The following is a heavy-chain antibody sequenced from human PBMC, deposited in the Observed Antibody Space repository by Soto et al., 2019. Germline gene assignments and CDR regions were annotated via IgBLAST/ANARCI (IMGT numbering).Heavy chain of an antibody. J-gene: IGHJ4*02. CDR1: GFTLSSYG. Sequence: QVQLVESGGGVVQPGRSLRLSCAASGFTLSSYGMHWVRQAPGKGLEWVAVISYDGSNKYYADSVKGRFTISRDNSKNTLYLQMNSLRAEDTAVYYCAKERGKIVGVDFDYWGQGTLVTVSS. CDR3: AKERGKIVGVDFDY. V-gene: IGHV3-30*18. D-gene: IGHD1-26*01. CDR2: ISYDGSNK.